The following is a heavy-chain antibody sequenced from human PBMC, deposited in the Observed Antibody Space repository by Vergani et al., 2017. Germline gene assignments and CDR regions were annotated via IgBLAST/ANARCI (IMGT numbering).Heavy chain of an antibody. V-gene: IGHV3-30*02. Sequence: QVQLVESAGGVVQPGGSLRLSCAASGFTFSKFGMHWIRQAPGKGLEWLAYIGKDGINTRYRDAVKGRFTVSRENSKHILYMQMDSLRSEDTALYYGAKYLRDSTDGLPDSWGPGTLVIVSS. J-gene: IGHJ4*02. D-gene: IGHD2-21*02. CDR1: GFTFSKFG. CDR2: IGKDGINT. CDR3: AKYLRDSTDGLPDS.